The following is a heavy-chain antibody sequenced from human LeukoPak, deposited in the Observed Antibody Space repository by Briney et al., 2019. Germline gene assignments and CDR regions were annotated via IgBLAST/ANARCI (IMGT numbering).Heavy chain of an antibody. Sequence: PSETLSLTCTVSGGSISSSSYYWGWIRQPPGKGLEWIGSIYYSGSTYYNPSLKSRVTISVDTSKNQFSLKLSSVTAADTAVYYCARDRSRYCSGGSCYGRGLDYWGQGTLVTVSS. J-gene: IGHJ4*02. CDR3: ARDRSRYCSGGSCYGRGLDY. CDR1: GGSISSSSYY. CDR2: IYYSGST. V-gene: IGHV4-39*07. D-gene: IGHD2-15*01.